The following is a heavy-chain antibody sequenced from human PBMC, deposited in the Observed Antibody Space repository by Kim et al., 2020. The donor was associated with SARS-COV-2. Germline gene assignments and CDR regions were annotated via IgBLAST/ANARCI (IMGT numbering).Heavy chain of an antibody. J-gene: IGHJ3*02. V-gene: IGHV7-4-1*02. Sequence: ASVKVSCKASGYTFTSYAMNWVRQAPGQGLEWMGWINTNTGNPTYAQGFTGRFVFSLDTSVSTAYLQISSLKAEDTAVYYCAGWIDSSSWYRFYVPSAFDIWGQGTMVTVSS. CDR2: INTNTGNP. CDR1: GYTFTSYA. CDR3: AGWIDSSSWYRFYVPSAFDI. D-gene: IGHD6-13*01.